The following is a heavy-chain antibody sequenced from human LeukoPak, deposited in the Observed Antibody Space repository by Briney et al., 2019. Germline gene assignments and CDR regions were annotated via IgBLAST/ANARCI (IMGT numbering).Heavy chain of an antibody. CDR1: GFTFSAYA. J-gene: IGHJ4*02. D-gene: IGHD3-22*01. CDR3: AKDFHTSGYYYVY. Sequence: HPGGSLRLSCEASGFTFSAYAMSWVRQAPGKGLEWVSAISGTGGYTYYADSVKGRFTISRDNFRNTLFLQMNDLRVDDTATHHCAKDFHTSGYYYVYWGQGTLVTVSP. V-gene: IGHV3-23*01. CDR2: ISGTGGYT.